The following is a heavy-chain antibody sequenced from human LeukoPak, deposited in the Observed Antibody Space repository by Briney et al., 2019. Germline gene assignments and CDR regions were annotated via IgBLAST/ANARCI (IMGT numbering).Heavy chain of an antibody. J-gene: IGHJ3*02. CDR3: ARVLLGGSGSYLDAFDI. V-gene: IGHV3-21*01. CDR1: GFTFSSYS. Sequence: GGSLRLSCAASGFTFSSYSTNWVRQAPGKGLEWVSSITTSSSYIHYADSVKGRFTISRDNAKNSLYLQMNSLRAEDTAVYYCARVLLGGSGSYLDAFDIWGQGTMVTVSS. CDR2: ITTSSSYI. D-gene: IGHD3-10*01.